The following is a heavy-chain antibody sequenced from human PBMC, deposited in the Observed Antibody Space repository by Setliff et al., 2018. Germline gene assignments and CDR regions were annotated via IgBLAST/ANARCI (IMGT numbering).Heavy chain of an antibody. CDR1: GATFSSYG. D-gene: IGHD2-15*01. CDR2: IIPSFGTT. J-gene: IGHJ6*03. V-gene: IGHV1-69*05. Sequence: GGSVKVSCKASGATFSSYGISWVRQAPGQGLEWMGGIIPSFGTTNYAQEFQGRVTITTDESANTAYMELSSLSSGDTAVYYCAREAFVVLSTTSYYYFMDVWGKGTTVTVSS. CDR3: AREAFVVLSTTSYYYFMDV.